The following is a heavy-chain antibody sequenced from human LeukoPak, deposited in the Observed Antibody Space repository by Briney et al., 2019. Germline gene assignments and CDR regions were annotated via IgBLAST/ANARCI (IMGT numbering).Heavy chain of an antibody. D-gene: IGHD6-13*01. CDR1: GFTVSSNY. Sequence: GGSLRPSCAASGFTVSSNYMSWVRQAPGKGLEWVSVIYSGGSTYYADSVKGRFTISRDNSKNTLYLQMNSLRVEDTAVYYCATSGSWYFFDYWGQGTLVIVSS. CDR3: ATSGSWYFFDY. V-gene: IGHV3-53*01. J-gene: IGHJ4*02. CDR2: IYSGGST.